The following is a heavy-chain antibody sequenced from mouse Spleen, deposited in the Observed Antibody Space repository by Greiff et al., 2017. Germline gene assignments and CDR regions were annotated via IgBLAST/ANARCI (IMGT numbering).Heavy chain of an antibody. V-gene: IGHV5-6*01. CDR3: ARGGTAQATGAY. D-gene: IGHD3-2*02. Sequence: DVQLVESGGDLVKPGGSLKLSCAASGFTFSSYGMSWVRQTPDKRLEWVATISSGGSYTYYPDSVKGRFTISRDNAKNTLYLQMSSLKSEDTAMYYCARGGTAQATGAYWGQGTLVTVSA. CDR2: ISSGGSYT. J-gene: IGHJ3*01. CDR1: GFTFSSYG.